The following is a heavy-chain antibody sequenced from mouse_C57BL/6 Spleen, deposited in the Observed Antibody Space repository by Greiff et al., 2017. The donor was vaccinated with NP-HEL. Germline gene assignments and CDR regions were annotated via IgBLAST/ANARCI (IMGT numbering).Heavy chain of an antibody. D-gene: IGHD6-1*01. V-gene: IGHV2-9*01. CDR1: GFSLTSYG. CDR2: IWGGGST. CDR3: GKRQTAWFAY. Sequence: VQLLQSGPGLVAPSQSLSITCTVSGFSLTSYGVDWVRQPPGKGLEWLGVIWGGGSTYSNSAHRSKLSISKDNAKSQDFLKKNRLQTDDTAMYYCGKRQTAWFAYWGQGTLVTVSA. J-gene: IGHJ3*01.